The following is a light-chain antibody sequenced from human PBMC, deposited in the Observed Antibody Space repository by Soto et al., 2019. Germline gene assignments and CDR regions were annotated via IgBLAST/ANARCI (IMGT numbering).Light chain of an antibody. CDR2: AAS. J-gene: IGKJ4*01. Sequence: DIQMTQSPSSLSASVGDRVTITCRASQSISSYLNWYQQKPGKAPKLLIYAASSLQSGVPSRFSGSGSVTDFTLTISSLQPEDFATYYGQQSYSTPKLTFGGGTKVEIK. CDR1: QSISSY. CDR3: QQSYSTPKLT. V-gene: IGKV1-39*01.